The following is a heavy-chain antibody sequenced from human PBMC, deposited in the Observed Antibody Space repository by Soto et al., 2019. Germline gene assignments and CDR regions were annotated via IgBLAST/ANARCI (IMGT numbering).Heavy chain of an antibody. CDR2: IYPGDFDI. J-gene: IGHJ5*02. D-gene: IGHD2-21*01. CDR1: GYKFIDYW. Sequence: GESLKISCQGSGYKFIDYWIGWLRQVPGKGLECMGSIYPGDFDIKYCPSFQGQVTISADKSITTVYIQWISLKASDTGIYYCATAFGGEYYGGQSWCSASWGQATQVPVSS. CDR3: ATAFGGEYYGGQSWCSAS. V-gene: IGHV5-51*01.